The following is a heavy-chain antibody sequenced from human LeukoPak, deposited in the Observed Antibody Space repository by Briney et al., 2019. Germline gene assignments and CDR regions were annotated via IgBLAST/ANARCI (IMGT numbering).Heavy chain of an antibody. CDR1: GYTFTSSY. V-gene: IGHV1-46*01. CDR2: INPSGGST. D-gene: IGHD6-19*01. Sequence: ASVKVSCKASGYTFTSSYVHWVRQAPGQGLEWMGIINPSGGSTSYAQKFQGRVTMTRDMSTSTVYMDLSSLRSEDTAVYHCARAPSGLAVAGNFDYWGQGTLVTVSS. CDR3: ARAPSGLAVAGNFDY. J-gene: IGHJ4*02.